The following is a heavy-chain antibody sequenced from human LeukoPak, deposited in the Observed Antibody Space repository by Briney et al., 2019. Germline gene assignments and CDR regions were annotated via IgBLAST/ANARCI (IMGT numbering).Heavy chain of an antibody. CDR1: GYTFSSYY. J-gene: IGHJ4*02. D-gene: IGHD6-19*01. Sequence: ASVKVSCKASGYTFSSYYMHWVRQVPGQGPEWMGIINPSTDSTSYAQRFQGRVTMTRDTSTSTVYMELSSLRSEDTAVYYCARDYSPTGWYYFDYWGQGTLVTVSS. V-gene: IGHV1-46*01. CDR2: INPSTDST. CDR3: ARDYSPTGWYYFDY.